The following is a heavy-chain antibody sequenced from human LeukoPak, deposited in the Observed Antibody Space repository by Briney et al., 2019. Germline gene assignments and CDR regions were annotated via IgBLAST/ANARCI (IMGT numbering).Heavy chain of an antibody. D-gene: IGHD6-13*01. Sequence: GGSLRLSCAASGFTFSSYAMSWVRQAPGKGLEWVSAISGSGGSTYYADSVKGRFTISRDNSKNTLYLQMNSLRAEDTAVYYCARVSGGSSSWYSLTPINPDYYYYGMDVWGQGTTVTVSS. CDR3: ARVSGGSSSWYSLTPINPDYYYYGMDV. V-gene: IGHV3-23*01. CDR2: ISGSGGST. J-gene: IGHJ6*02. CDR1: GFTFSSYA.